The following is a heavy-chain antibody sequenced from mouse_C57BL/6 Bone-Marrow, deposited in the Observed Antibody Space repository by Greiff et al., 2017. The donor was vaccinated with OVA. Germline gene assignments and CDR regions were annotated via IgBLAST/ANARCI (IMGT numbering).Heavy chain of an antibody. V-gene: IGHV5-16*01. J-gene: IGHJ4*01. CDR3: AREGWLRDYAMDY. CDR2: INYDGSST. Sequence: EVNVVESEGGLVQPGSSMKLSCTASGFTFSDYYMAWVRQVPEKGLEWVANINYDGSSTYYLDSLKSRFIISRDNAKNILYLQMSSLKSEDTATYYCAREGWLRDYAMDYWGQGTSVTVSS. D-gene: IGHD2-2*01. CDR1: GFTFSDYY.